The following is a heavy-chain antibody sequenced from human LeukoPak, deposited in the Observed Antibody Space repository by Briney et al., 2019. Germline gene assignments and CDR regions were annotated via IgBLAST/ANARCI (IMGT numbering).Heavy chain of an antibody. Sequence: GGSLRLSCTASGFTFGDYAMSWVRQAPGKGLEWVGFIRSKVYGGTTEYAASVKGRFTISRDDSKSIAYLQMNSLKTEDTAVYYCARAGFTFSDYFGSFFDYWGQGTLVTVSS. CDR3: ARAGFTFSDYFGSFFDY. CDR1: GFTFGDYA. J-gene: IGHJ4*02. D-gene: IGHD3-10*01. CDR2: IRSKVYGGTT. V-gene: IGHV3-49*04.